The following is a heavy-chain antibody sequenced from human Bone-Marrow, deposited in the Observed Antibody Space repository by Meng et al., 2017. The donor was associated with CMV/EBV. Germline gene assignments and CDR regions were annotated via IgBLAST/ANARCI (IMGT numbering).Heavy chain of an antibody. V-gene: IGHV3-7*01. J-gene: IGHJ4*02. CDR2: IKQDGSEK. CDR3: ARAPYYDFWSGYYWGFDY. CDR1: GFTFSSYW. D-gene: IGHD3-3*01. Sequence: GGSLRLSCAASGFTFSSYWMSWVRQAPGKGLEWVANIKQDGSEKYYVDSVKGRFTIPRDNAKNSLYLQMNSLRAEDTAVYYCARAPYYDFWSGYYWGFDYWGQGTLVTVSS.